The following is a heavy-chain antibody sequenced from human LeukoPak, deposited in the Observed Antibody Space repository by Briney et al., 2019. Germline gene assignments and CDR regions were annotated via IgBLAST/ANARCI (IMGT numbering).Heavy chain of an antibody. CDR1: GFTFSTHA. Sequence: GESLRLSCAASGFTFSTHAMAWVRQAPGKGLEWLSYISGSTNVIYYADSVKGRFTISRDNAKDSLYLHMNSLKAEDTAVYYCARGLYYMDVWGKGTTVTVSS. CDR2: ISGSTNVI. J-gene: IGHJ6*03. CDR3: ARGLYYMDV. V-gene: IGHV3-48*01.